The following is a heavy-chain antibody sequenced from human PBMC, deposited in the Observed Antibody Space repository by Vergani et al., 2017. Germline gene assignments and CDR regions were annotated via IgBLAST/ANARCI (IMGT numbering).Heavy chain of an antibody. D-gene: IGHD7-27*01. CDR3: ARDWFRTGPFDY. Sequence: QVQLVESGGGVVQPGRSLRLSCAASGFTFSSYAMHWVRQAPGKGLEWVAVISYDGSNKYYADSGKGRFTISRDKSKNTLYLQRISLRAEDTAVYYCARDWFRTGPFDYWGQVTLVTVSS. V-gene: IGHV3-30*04. CDR2: ISYDGSNK. J-gene: IGHJ4*02. CDR1: GFTFSSYA.